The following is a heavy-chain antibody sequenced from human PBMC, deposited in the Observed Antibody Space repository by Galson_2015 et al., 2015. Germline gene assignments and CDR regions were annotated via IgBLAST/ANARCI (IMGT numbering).Heavy chain of an antibody. CDR1: GFTFSSYG. D-gene: IGHD1-7*01. Sequence: SLRLSCAASGFTFSSYGMHWVRQAPGKGLEWVAVIWYDGSNKYYADSVKGRFTISRDNSKNTLYLQMNSLRAEDTAVYYCARDLELELSSWMKDYYYYGMDVWGQGTTVTVSS. CDR2: IWYDGSNK. V-gene: IGHV3-33*01. CDR3: ARDLELELSSWMKDYYYYGMDV. J-gene: IGHJ6*02.